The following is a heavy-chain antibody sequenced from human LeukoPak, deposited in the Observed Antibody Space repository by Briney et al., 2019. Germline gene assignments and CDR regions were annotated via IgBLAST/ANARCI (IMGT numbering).Heavy chain of an antibody. CDR1: GFTFSSYA. CDR2: ISGSGDST. D-gene: IGHD2-2*02. CDR3: PKGCASTSCYTAEY. J-gene: IGHJ4*02. Sequence: GGSLRLSCAASGFTFSSYAMSWVRQAPGRGLEWVSTISGSGDSTYYADSVKGRFTISRDNSKNTLYLQMNSLRPEDTAVYYCPKGCASTSCYTAEYWGQGTLVTVSS. V-gene: IGHV3-23*01.